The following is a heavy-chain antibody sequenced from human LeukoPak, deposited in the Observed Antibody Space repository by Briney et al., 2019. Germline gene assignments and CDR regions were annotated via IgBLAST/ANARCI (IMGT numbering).Heavy chain of an antibody. D-gene: IGHD6-6*01. CDR1: GYSISGYY. Sequence: SETLSLTCNVSGYSISGYYWTWIRQPPGKGLEWIGYIYSSGSANYNPSLKSRVTISVDTSKNQFSLRLSSVTAADTAVYYCARHRYTSSSSYFDFWGQGTLVTVSS. J-gene: IGHJ4*02. CDR3: ARHRYTSSSSYFDF. V-gene: IGHV4-59*08. CDR2: IYSSGSA.